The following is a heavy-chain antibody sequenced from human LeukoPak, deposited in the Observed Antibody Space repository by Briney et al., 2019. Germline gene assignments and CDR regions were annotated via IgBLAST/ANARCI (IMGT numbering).Heavy chain of an antibody. J-gene: IGHJ5*02. CDR2: IYYSGST. V-gene: IGHV4-59*01. CDR1: GGSISSYY. CDR3: ARAPPSSLNWFDP. D-gene: IGHD2-2*01. Sequence: SETLSLTCTVSGGSISSYYWSWIRQPPGKGLEWIGYIYYSGSTNYNPSLKSRVTISVDTSKNQFSLKLSSVTAADTAVYYCARAPPSSLNWFDPWGQGTLVTVSS.